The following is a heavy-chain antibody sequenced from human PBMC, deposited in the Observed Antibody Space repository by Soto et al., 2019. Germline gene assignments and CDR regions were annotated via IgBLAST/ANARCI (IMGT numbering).Heavy chain of an antibody. J-gene: IGHJ6*02. D-gene: IGHD1-1*01. V-gene: IGHV3-23*01. CDR2: ISGSGGST. Sequence: EVQLLESGGGLVQPGGSLRLSCAASGFTFSSYAMSWVRQAPGKGLEWVSAISGSGGSTYYADSVKGRFTISRDNSKNTLYLQMNSLRAEDTAVYYCAKLIGVQLRHYYYGMDVWGQGTTVTVSS. CDR1: GFTFSSYA. CDR3: AKLIGVQLRHYYYGMDV.